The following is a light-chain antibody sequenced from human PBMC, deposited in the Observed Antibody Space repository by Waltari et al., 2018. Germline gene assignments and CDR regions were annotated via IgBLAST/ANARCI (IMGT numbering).Light chain of an antibody. J-gene: IGLJ2*01. CDR1: SIDVGGHNS. CDR3: SSYTSSSTYVV. CDR2: GFS. Sequence: QSALTQPASASGSPGQSITISCTGTSIDVGGHNSVSWSQHPPGTATKLMVSGFSTRASGVSDRFSGSKSGHTASLTISGLQAEDEADYYSSSYTSSSTYVVFGGGTRLTVL. V-gene: IGLV2-14*01.